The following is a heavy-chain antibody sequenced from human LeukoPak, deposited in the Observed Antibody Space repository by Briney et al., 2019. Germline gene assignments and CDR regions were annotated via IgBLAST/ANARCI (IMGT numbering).Heavy chain of an antibody. CDR3: AKDPKQWLARSAFDI. V-gene: IGHV3-30*18. D-gene: IGHD6-19*01. CDR2: ISYDGSNK. CDR1: GFTFSSYG. Sequence: PGGSLRLSCAASGFTFSSYGMHWVRQAPGKGLEWVAVISYDGSNKYYADSVKGRYTISRDNSKNTLYLQMNSLRAEDTAVYYCAKDPKQWLARSAFDIWGQGTMVTVSS. J-gene: IGHJ3*02.